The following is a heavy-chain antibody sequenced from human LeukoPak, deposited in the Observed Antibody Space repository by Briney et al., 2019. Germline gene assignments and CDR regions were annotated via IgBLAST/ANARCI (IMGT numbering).Heavy chain of an antibody. CDR1: GFTFSSYS. Sequence: PGGSLRLSCAASGFTFSSYSMNWVRQAPGKGLEWVSSISSSSSYIYYADSVKGQFTISRDNSKNTLYLQMNSLRAEDTAVYYCARALPLYYYDSSGSLEGGYFDYWGQGTLVTVSS. D-gene: IGHD3-22*01. J-gene: IGHJ4*02. CDR3: ARALPLYYYDSSGSLEGGYFDY. V-gene: IGHV3-21*01. CDR2: ISSSSSYI.